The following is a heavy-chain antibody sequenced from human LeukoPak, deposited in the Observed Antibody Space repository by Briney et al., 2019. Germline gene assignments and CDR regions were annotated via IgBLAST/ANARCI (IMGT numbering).Heavy chain of an antibody. CDR2: ISYDGSNK. D-gene: IGHD3-3*01. J-gene: IGHJ4*02. Sequence: PGGSQRLSCAASGFTFSSYAMHWVRQAPGKGLGWVAVISYDGSNKYYADSVKGRFTISRDNSKKTLYLQMNSLTAEDTAVYYCARVLYYDFRSGPRYFAYWGQGTLVTVSS. CDR1: GFTFSSYA. CDR3: ARVLYYDFRSGPRYFAY. V-gene: IGHV3-30-3*01.